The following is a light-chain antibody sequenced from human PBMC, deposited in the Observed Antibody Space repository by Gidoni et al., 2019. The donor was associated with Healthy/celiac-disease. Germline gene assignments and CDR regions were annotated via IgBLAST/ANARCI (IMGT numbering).Light chain of an antibody. J-gene: IGLJ3*02. Sequence: QSVLTQPPSGTGATGRRVTISCSGCSSNIGAGYDVHWYQQLPGTAPHLLIYGNSNRPSGVPDRFSGSKSVTSASLAITGLQAEDEADYYCQSYYCSLSGWVFGGGTKLTVL. CDR3: QSYYCSLSGWV. CDR2: GNS. CDR1: SSNIGAGYD. V-gene: IGLV1-40*01.